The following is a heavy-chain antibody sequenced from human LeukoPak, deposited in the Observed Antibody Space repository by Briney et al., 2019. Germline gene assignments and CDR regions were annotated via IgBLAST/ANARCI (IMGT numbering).Heavy chain of an antibody. Sequence: GGSLRLSCAASGFTFSRYWMSWVRQTPEKGLECVANIKQDGSDKFYVDSVRGRFTISRDNAKNSLYLQMNSLRVEDTALYYCARDSWADSSGFPLHHWGQGTLVTVSS. D-gene: IGHD3-22*01. CDR3: ARDSWADSSGFPLHH. CDR2: IKQDGSDK. V-gene: IGHV3-7*03. J-gene: IGHJ1*01. CDR1: GFTFSRYW.